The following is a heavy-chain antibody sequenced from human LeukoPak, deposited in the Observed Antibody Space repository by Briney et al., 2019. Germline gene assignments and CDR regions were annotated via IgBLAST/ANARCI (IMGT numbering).Heavy chain of an antibody. CDR3: ARVGYYYDSSGYPPFDY. Sequence: SVKVSCKASGGTFSSYAISWVRQAPGQGLEWMGRIIPILGIANYAQKFQGRVTITADKSTSTAYMELSSLRSEDTAVYYCARVGYYYDSSGYPPFDYWGQGTLVTVSS. CDR2: IIPILGIA. V-gene: IGHV1-69*04. CDR1: GGTFSSYA. J-gene: IGHJ4*02. D-gene: IGHD3-22*01.